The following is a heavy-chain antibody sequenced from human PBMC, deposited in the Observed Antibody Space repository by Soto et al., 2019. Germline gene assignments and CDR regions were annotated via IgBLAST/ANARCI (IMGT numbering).Heavy chain of an antibody. CDR2: ISCDGGST. J-gene: IGHJ6*02. CDR1: GFTFDDYT. V-gene: IGHV3-43*01. Sequence: TGGSLRLSCAASGFTFDDYTMHWVRQAPGKGLEWVSLISCDGGSTYYADSVKGRFTISRDNSKNSLYLQMNSLRTEDTALYYCAKDMSDYYCGMDVWGQGTTVTVSS. CDR3: AKDMSDYYCGMDV.